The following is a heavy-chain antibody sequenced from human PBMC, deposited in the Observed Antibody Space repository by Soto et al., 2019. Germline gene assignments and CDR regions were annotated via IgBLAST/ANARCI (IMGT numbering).Heavy chain of an antibody. CDR1: ATTSTAYG. D-gene: IGHD3-16*01. CDR3: VKDMAPGGADV. V-gene: IGHV3-9*02. CDR2: GLGDNGQT. Sequence: SLTLSCAVSATTSTAYGMHCVRQAPGKGLVWVSGGLGDNGQTGYAGSVKGRFTSSRDNARHFLYLQMHSLTVEETALYYCVKDMAPGGADVWGQGTAVTVSS. J-gene: IGHJ6*02.